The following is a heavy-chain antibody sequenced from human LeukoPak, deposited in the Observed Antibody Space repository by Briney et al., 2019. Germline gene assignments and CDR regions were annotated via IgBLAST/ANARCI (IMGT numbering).Heavy chain of an antibody. V-gene: IGHV3-11*01. Sequence: GGSLRLSCAASGFTFSDYYMSWIRQAPGKGLEWVSYISSSGSTIYYADSVKGRFTISRDNAKNSLYLQMNSLRAEDTAVYYCARERSRARYGEGGAYYYYGMDVWGQGTTVTVSS. CDR1: GFTFSDYY. CDR3: ARERSRARYGEGGAYYYYGMDV. D-gene: IGHD5-18*01. CDR2: ISSSGSTI. J-gene: IGHJ6*02.